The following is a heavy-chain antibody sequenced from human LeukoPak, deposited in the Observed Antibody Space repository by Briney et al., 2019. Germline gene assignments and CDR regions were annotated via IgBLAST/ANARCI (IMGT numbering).Heavy chain of an antibody. J-gene: IGHJ5*02. D-gene: IGHD6-13*01. Sequence: PGESLKISCKGSGYSFSTYWIAWVRQMPGKGLEWIGLIYPGDSGTRYSPSFQGQVTFSVDKSINTAYLQWSILKASDTAMYYCARNGAAGSPNRFFNWFDPWGQGTLVTVSS. CDR2: IYPGDSGT. CDR3: ARNGAAGSPNRFFNWFDP. V-gene: IGHV5-51*01. CDR1: GYSFSTYW.